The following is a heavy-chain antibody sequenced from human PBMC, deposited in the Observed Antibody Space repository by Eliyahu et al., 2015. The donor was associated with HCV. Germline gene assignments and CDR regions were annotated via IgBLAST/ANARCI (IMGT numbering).Heavy chain of an antibody. V-gene: IGHV3-23*01. D-gene: IGHD1-26*01. J-gene: IGHJ4*02. Sequence: EVQLLESGGALVQPGGSLRLSCAASGFSFSSYALXWVRQAPGKGLEWVSAMSVGHSAYYADSVKGRFTISRDNSKNTLYLQMTDLRAEDTAVYYCVKNILSSGSYLDDYWGQGTLVTVSS. CDR3: VKNILSSGSYLDDY. CDR2: MSVGHSA. CDR1: GFSFSSYA.